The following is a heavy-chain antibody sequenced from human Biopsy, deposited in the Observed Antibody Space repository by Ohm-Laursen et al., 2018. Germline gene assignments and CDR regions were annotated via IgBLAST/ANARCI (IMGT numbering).Heavy chain of an antibody. D-gene: IGHD2-21*01. J-gene: IGHJ6*02. CDR2: ISWDSGRI. CDR3: TKNLIPAGTDV. V-gene: IGHV3-9*01. Sequence: SLRLSCAASGFIFGDHAMHWVRQPPGKGLEWVSGISWDSGRIGYADSVKGRFTVSRDNAKKSLYLEMNSLRPEDTALYYCTKNLIPAGTDVWGQGTTVTVSS. CDR1: GFIFGDHA.